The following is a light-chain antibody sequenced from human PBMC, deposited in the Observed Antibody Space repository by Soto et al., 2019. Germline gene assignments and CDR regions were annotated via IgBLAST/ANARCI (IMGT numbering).Light chain of an antibody. CDR3: QQYDNVPFT. CDR2: DVS. Sequence: DIQMTQSPSSLSASVGDRVTVTCQASQDISDYLNWYQQKPGKAPKLLIYDVSSLETGVPSRFSGSGSGTDFTLTIGGLQPEDIATYYCQQYDNVPFTFGGGTKVDIK. CDR1: QDISDY. V-gene: IGKV1-33*01. J-gene: IGKJ4*01.